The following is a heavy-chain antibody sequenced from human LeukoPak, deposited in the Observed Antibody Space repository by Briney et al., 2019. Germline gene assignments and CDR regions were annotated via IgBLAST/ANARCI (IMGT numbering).Heavy chain of an antibody. V-gene: IGHV3-53*01. CDR1: GFTVSSNY. J-gene: IGHJ4*02. D-gene: IGHD3-10*01. CDR3: ASPVFGGLATRGAFDY. CDR2: IYSGGST. Sequence: GGSLRLSCSASGFTVSSNYMSWVRQAPGKGLEWVSVIYSGGSTYYADSVKGLFTISRDNSKNTLYLQMNSLRADDTAVYYCASPVFGGLATRGAFDYWGQGTLVTVSS.